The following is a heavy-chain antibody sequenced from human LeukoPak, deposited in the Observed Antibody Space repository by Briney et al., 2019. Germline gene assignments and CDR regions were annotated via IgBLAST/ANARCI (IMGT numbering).Heavy chain of an antibody. J-gene: IGHJ4*02. V-gene: IGHV6-1*01. CDR3: ARDPGPPYDSSGIFDY. Sequence: SQTLSLTCALSGDSVSSNSAAWNWIRQSPSRGLEWLGRTYYRSKWYNDYAVSVKSRITINPGTSKNQFSLHLNSVTPEDTAVYYCARDPGPPYDSSGIFDYWGQGTLVTVSS. CDR1: GDSVSSNSAA. CDR2: TYYRSKWYN. D-gene: IGHD3-22*01.